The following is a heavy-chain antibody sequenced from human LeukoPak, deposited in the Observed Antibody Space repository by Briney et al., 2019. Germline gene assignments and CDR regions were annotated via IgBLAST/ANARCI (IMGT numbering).Heavy chain of an antibody. CDR1: GFTFSSYG. CDR3: AREGYDSRYYYYMDV. D-gene: IGHD3-22*01. Sequence: GGSLRLSCAASGFTFSSYGMHWVRQAPGKGLEWVAVISYDGSNKYYADSVKGRFTISRDNSKNTLYLQMNSLRAEDTAVYYCAREGYDSRYYYYMDVWGKGTTVTVSS. J-gene: IGHJ6*03. V-gene: IGHV3-30*19. CDR2: ISYDGSNK.